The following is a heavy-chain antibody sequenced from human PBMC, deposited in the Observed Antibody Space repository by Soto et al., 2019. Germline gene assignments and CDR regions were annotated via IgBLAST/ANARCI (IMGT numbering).Heavy chain of an antibody. CDR3: ARLNRGAFDH. V-gene: IGHV4-59*01. J-gene: IGHJ4*02. Sequence: QVQLQESGPGLVKPSQTLSLTCTVSGGSIHDYYWVWIRQPPGKGLEWIGSIFYTGSTDYNPSLKSRVTLSLATSKNQFSLNLSSVTAADTAVYYCARLNRGAFDHWGQGALLTVSS. CDR1: GGSIHDYY. CDR2: IFYTGST.